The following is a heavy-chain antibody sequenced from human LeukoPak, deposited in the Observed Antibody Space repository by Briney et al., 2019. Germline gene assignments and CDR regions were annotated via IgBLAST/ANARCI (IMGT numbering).Heavy chain of an antibody. V-gene: IGHV3-21*01. CDR1: GFTFSSYS. Sequence: GGSLRLSCAASGFTFSSYSMNWVRQAPGKGLEWVSFISSSRSYMYYADSVKGRFTISRDNAKNSLYLQMNSLRAEDTAAYYCARFIAAPYYFDYWGRGTLVTVSS. CDR3: ARFIAAPYYFDY. CDR2: ISSSRSYM. D-gene: IGHD6-13*01. J-gene: IGHJ4*02.